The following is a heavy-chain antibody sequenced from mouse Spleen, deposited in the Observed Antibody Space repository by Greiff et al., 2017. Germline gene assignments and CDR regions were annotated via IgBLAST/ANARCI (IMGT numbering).Heavy chain of an antibody. V-gene: IGHV5-17*01. Sequence: EVKLVESGGGLVKPGGSLKLSCAASGFTFSDYGMHWVRQAPEKGLEWVAYISSGSSTIYYADTVKGRFTISRDNAKNTLFLQMTSLRSEDTAMYYCARNYYGSREFAYWGQGTLVTVSA. J-gene: IGHJ3*01. CDR1: GFTFSDYG. CDR2: ISSGSSTI. D-gene: IGHD1-1*01. CDR3: ARNYYGSREFAY.